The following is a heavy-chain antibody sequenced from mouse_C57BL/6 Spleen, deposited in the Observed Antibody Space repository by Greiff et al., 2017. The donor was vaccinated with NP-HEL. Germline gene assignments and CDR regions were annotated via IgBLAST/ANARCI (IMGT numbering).Heavy chain of an antibody. Sequence: VQLQQSGAELVRPGASVKLSCKASGYTFTDYYINWVKQRPGQGLEWIARIYPGSGNTYYNEKFKGKATLTAEKSSSTAYMQLSSLTSEDSAVYVCASGRVSFAWFAYRGQGTLVTVSA. CDR2: IYPGSGNT. V-gene: IGHV1-76*01. D-gene: IGHD1-2*01. J-gene: IGHJ3*01. CDR1: GYTFTDYY. CDR3: ASGRVSFAWFAY.